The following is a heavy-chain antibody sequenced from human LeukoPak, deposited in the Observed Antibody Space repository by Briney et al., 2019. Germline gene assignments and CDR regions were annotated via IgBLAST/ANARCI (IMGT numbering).Heavy chain of an antibody. CDR1: GYTLSEIS. Sequence: ASVKVSCKVSGYTLSEISMQWVRQAPGKGLEWMGGFDPEDGETIYAQKFQGRVTMTEDTSTDTAYMELSSLRFEDTAVYYCARATMIVVVSHFDYWGQGTLVTVST. J-gene: IGHJ4*02. CDR3: ARATMIVVVSHFDY. CDR2: FDPEDGET. V-gene: IGHV1-24*01. D-gene: IGHD3-22*01.